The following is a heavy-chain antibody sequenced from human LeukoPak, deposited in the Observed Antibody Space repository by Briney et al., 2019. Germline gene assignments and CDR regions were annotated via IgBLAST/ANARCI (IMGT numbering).Heavy chain of an antibody. CDR3: PREGSSGWYGDY. CDR1: GFTFNSYR. Sequence: GGSLRLSCAASGFTFNSYRMNWVRQAPGKGLEWVAVIWYDGSNKYYADSVKGRFTISRDNSKNTLYLQMNSLRAEDTAVYYCPREGSSGWYGDYWGQGTLVTVYS. J-gene: IGHJ4*02. D-gene: IGHD6-19*01. CDR2: IWYDGSNK. V-gene: IGHV3-33*08.